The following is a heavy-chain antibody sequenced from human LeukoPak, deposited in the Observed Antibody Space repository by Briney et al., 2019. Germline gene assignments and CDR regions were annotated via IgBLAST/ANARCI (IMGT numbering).Heavy chain of an antibody. Sequence: GGSLRLSCAVSGITLSNYGMSWVRQAPGKGLEWVAGISDSGGRTNYADSVKGRFTISRDNPKNTLYLQMNSLRAEDTAVYYCARDRVSADYLYYYYYYMDVWGKGTTVTVSS. CDR3: ARDRVSADYLYYYYYYMDV. CDR1: GITLSNYG. CDR2: ISDSGGRT. J-gene: IGHJ6*03. D-gene: IGHD4-11*01. V-gene: IGHV3-23*01.